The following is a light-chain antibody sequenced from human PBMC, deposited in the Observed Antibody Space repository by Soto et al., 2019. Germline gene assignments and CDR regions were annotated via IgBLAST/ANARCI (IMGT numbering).Light chain of an antibody. Sequence: DVRMTQSPSSLSAFVGDRVTITCRASQSISSYLNWYQQKPGKGPKLLISAASSLRSGVPSRFSGSGSGTDYTLTISSLQPEDFATYYCQQSHSTPPEWTFGQGTKVEVK. CDR3: QQSHSTPPEWT. J-gene: IGKJ1*01. CDR2: AAS. V-gene: IGKV1-39*01. CDR1: QSISSY.